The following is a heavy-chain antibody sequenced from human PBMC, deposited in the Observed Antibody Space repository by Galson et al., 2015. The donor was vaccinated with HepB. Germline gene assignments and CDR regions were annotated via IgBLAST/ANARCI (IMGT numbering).Heavy chain of an antibody. J-gene: IGHJ4*02. Sequence: SLRLSCAASGFIFSGYYMRPITPAPEKGLEWVAIISYDGSNKYYADSLKGRFTISRDKSKNTLYLQMNYLRGEDTALYYCASLETRGMATIPFDYWGQGTLVTVSS. D-gene: IGHD5-24*01. CDR2: ISYDGSNK. V-gene: IGHV3-30-3*01. CDR3: ASLETRGMATIPFDY. CDR1: GFIFSGYY.